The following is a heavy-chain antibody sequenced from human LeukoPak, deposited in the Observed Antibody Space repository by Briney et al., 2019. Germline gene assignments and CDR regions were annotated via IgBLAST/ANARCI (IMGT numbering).Heavy chain of an antibody. CDR1: GGSISSYY. CDR3: ARGPDYSNYIYYYGMDV. CDR2: IYYSGST. Sequence: SETLFLTCTVSGGSISSYYWSWIRQPPGKGLEWIGYIYYSGSTNYNPSLKSRVTISVDTSKNQFSLNLSSVTAADTAVYYCARGPDYSNYIYYYGMDVWGQGTTVTVSS. D-gene: IGHD4-11*01. J-gene: IGHJ6*02. V-gene: IGHV4-59*01.